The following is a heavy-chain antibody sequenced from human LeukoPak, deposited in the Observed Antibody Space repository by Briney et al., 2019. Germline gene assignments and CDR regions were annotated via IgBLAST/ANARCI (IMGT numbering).Heavy chain of an antibody. CDR3: ARVPLYGDYAY. CDR2: IYYSGST. V-gene: IGHV4-39*07. CDR1: GGSISSSIYY. D-gene: IGHD4-17*01. J-gene: IGHJ4*02. Sequence: SETLSLTCTVSGGSISSSIYYWGWIRQPPGKGLEWIGSIYYSGSTYYNPSLKSRVTISVDTSKNQFSLKLSSVTAADTAVYYCARVPLYGDYAYWGQGTLVTVSS.